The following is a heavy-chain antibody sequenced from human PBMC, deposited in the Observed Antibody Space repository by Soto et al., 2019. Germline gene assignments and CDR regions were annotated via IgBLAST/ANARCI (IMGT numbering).Heavy chain of an antibody. D-gene: IGHD3-10*01. Sequence: ASVKVSCKASGYTFTSYGISWVRQAPGQGLEWMGWISAYNGNTNYAQKLQGRVTMTTDTSTSTDYMELRSLRSDDTAVYYCARSGGQSYYYMDVWGKGTTVTVSS. J-gene: IGHJ6*03. CDR2: ISAYNGNT. CDR3: ARSGGQSYYYMDV. CDR1: GYTFTSYG. V-gene: IGHV1-18*01.